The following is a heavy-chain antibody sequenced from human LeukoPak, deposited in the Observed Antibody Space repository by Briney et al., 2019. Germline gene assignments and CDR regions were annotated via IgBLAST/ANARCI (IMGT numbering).Heavy chain of an antibody. J-gene: IGHJ4*02. CDR3: ARDAAYYDILTGYSRV. D-gene: IGHD3-9*01. CDR1: GFTFSDYS. CDR2: ISSSSSYI. Sequence: GGSLRLSCAASGFTFSDYSMNWVRQAPGEGLEWVSSISSSSSYIYYADSVKGRFTISRDNAKNSLYLQMNSLRAEDTAVYYCARDAAYYDILTGYSRVWGQGTLVTVCS. V-gene: IGHV3-21*01.